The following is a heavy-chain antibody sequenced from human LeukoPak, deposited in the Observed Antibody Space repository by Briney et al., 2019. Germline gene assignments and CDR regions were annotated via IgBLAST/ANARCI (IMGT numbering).Heavy chain of an antibody. CDR2: ISWNSGSI. CDR3: ATTLGVEVYYYYYGMDV. CDR1: GFTFDDYA. Sequence: GGSLRLSCAASGFTFDDYAMHWVRQAPGKGLEWVSGISWNSGSIGYADSVKGRFTISRDNAKNSLYLQMNSLRAEDTALYYCATTLGVEVYYYYYGMDVWGQGTTVTVSS. D-gene: IGHD4-17*01. J-gene: IGHJ6*02. V-gene: IGHV3-9*01.